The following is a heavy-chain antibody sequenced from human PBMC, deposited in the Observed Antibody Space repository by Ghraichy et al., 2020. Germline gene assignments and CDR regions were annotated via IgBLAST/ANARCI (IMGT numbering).Heavy chain of an antibody. J-gene: IGHJ4*02. CDR1: GFTFSSYW. Sequence: GALRLSCAASGFTFSSYWMSWVRQAPGKGLEWVANIKQDGSEKYYVDSVKGRFTISRDNAKNSLYLQMNSLRAEDTAVYYCARGWADCSGGSCYSFDYWGQGTLVTVSS. CDR2: IKQDGSEK. D-gene: IGHD2-15*01. CDR3: ARGWADCSGGSCYSFDY. V-gene: IGHV3-7*01.